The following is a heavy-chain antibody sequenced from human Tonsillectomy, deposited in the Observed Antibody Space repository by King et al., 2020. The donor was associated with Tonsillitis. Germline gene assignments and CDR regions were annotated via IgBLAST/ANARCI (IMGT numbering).Heavy chain of an antibody. J-gene: IGHJ6*02. CDR2: ISYDGSNK. CDR1: GFTFSSYA. V-gene: IGHV3-30*04. D-gene: IGHD2-15*01. Sequence: VQLVESGGGVVQPGRSLRLSCAASGFTFSSYAMHWVRQAPGKGLEWVAVISYDGSNKYYADSVKGRFTISRDNSKNTLYLQMNSLRAEDTAVYYCAKEKYCSCGSCYSHTYYYYGMDVWGQGTTVTVSS. CDR3: AKEKYCSCGSCYSHTYYYYGMDV.